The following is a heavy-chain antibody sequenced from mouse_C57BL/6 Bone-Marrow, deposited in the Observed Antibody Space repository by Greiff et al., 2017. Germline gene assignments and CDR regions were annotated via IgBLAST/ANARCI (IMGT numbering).Heavy chain of an antibody. CDR2: IDPENGDT. Sequence: VQLKQSGAELVRPGASVKLSCTASGFNIKDDYMHWVKQRPEQGLEWIGWIDPENGDTEYASKFQGKAPITADTSSNTAYLQLSSLTSEDTAVYYCTTYGWYFDVWGTGTTVTVSS. V-gene: IGHV14-4*01. CDR1: GFNIKDDY. CDR3: TTYGWYFDV. D-gene: IGHD1-1*02. J-gene: IGHJ1*03.